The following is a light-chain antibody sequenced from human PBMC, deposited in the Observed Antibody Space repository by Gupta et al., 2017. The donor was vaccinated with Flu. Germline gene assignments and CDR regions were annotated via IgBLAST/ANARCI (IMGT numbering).Light chain of an antibody. CDR2: KAS. J-gene: IGKJ1*01. V-gene: IGKV1-5*03. CDR1: QSISSW. Sequence: SILSASVGDRVTITCRASQSISSWLAWYKQKPGKAPKVLIYKASTLDSGVPSRFSGSGYGTEFTLTISSRQPDDFATYYCQQYNTYSPWTFGRGTKVEVK. CDR3: QQYNTYSPWT.